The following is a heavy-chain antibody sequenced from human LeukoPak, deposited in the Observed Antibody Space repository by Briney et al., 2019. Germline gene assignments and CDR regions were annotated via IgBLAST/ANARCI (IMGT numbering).Heavy chain of an antibody. V-gene: IGHV3-64*01. CDR1: GFTFDTYV. D-gene: IGHD4-23*01. J-gene: IGHJ4*02. CDR3: ARAYGGLFDY. Sequence: PGGSLRLSCAASGFTFDTYVMYWVRQAPGKGLEYISAIDSNGGTTYYAKSVKGRFTISRDNSKNTLFLQMGSLRDEDRAVYYCARAYGGLFDYWGQGTLVSVSS. CDR2: IDSNGGTT.